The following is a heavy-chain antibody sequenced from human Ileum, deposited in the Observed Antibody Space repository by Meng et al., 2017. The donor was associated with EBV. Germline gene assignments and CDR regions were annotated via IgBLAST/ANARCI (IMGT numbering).Heavy chain of an antibody. CDR1: GDSISNSDHY. CDR2: IYRSGSS. J-gene: IGHJ4*02. V-gene: IGHV4-39*07. CDR3: ARDPAYPRGLFDS. Sequence: HLQWRESGPGQVKPSETLSLTCSVSGDSISNSDHYWNWIRRSPGKGLEWIASIYRSGSSYFDPSLKSRVSLSLDTSKNQFSLKLSSVTAADTALYYCARDPAYPRGLFDSWGQGILVTVSS. D-gene: IGHD3-10*01.